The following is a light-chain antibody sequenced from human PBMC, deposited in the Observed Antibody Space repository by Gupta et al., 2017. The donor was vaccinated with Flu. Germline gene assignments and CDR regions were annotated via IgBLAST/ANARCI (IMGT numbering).Light chain of an antibody. Sequence: QSALTQPASVSGSPGQSITISCTGTSSDVGRSDSVSCYQQHTGKAPKLLIYDVSNRPSLVSSRFSCSKSGNTASLTISGLHADDETDYYCSSYTSISTFYVFGTGTKVTVL. V-gene: IGLV2-14*03. J-gene: IGLJ1*01. CDR1: SSDVGRSDS. CDR2: DVS. CDR3: SSYTSISTFYV.